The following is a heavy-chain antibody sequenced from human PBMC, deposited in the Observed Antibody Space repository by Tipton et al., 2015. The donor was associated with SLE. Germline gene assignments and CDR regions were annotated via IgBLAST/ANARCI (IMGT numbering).Heavy chain of an antibody. V-gene: IGHV3-74*01. D-gene: IGHD6-19*01. J-gene: IGHJ4*02. Sequence: SLRLSCEASGFTFSSHWMHWVRQAPGKGLVWVSHINTDGSRSYADSVKGRFTISRDNAKNTLYLQMNSLRAEDTAVYYCAREGYSSGCFDYWGQGTLVTVSS. CDR1: GFTFSSHW. CDR3: AREGYSSGCFDY. CDR2: INTDGSR.